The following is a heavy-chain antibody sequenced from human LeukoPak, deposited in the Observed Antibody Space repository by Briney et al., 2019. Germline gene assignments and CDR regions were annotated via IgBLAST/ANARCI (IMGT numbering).Heavy chain of an antibody. D-gene: IGHD3-22*01. J-gene: IGHJ4*02. V-gene: IGHV3-9*01. Sequence: GGSLRLSCAASGFTFDDYAMHWVRQAPGKGLEWVSGISWNSGSIGYADSVKGRFTISRDNAKNSLYLQMNSLRAEDTALYYCAKASRGDYYDSSGYYSVWGQGTLVTVSS. CDR3: AKASRGDYYDSSGYYSV. CDR2: ISWNSGSI. CDR1: GFTFDDYA.